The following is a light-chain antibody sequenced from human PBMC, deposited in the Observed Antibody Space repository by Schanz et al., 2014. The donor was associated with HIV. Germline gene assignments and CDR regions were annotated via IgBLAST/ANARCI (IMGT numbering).Light chain of an antibody. CDR2: TAS. CDR1: QSVSSF. V-gene: IGKV3-11*01. Sequence: DIVLTQSPATLSLSPGERATLSCRASQSVSSFLAWYQQKPGQAPRLLIYTASNRATGIPARFSGSGSGTDFTLTISRLEPEDFAVYYCQQYGRTLTFGGGTKVEIK. CDR3: QQYGRTLT. J-gene: IGKJ4*01.